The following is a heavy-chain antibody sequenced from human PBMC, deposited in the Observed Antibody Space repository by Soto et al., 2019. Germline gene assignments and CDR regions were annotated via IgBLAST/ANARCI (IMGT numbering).Heavy chain of an antibody. J-gene: IGHJ4*02. Sequence: ASVKVSCKASGGTFSSYAISWVRQAPGQGLEWMGGIIPIFGTANYAQKFQGRVTITADESTSTAYMELSSLRSEDTAVYYCARSGDHGAHSSGWYRPHDYWGQGTLVTVSS. CDR3: ARSGDHGAHSSGWYRPHDY. D-gene: IGHD6-19*01. CDR1: GGTFSSYA. CDR2: IIPIFGTA. V-gene: IGHV1-69*13.